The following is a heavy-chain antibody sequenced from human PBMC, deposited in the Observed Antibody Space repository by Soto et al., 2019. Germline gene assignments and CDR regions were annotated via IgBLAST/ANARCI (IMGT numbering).Heavy chain of an antibody. J-gene: IGHJ5*02. D-gene: IGHD6-13*01. V-gene: IGHV1-18*01. CDR1: GYTFTNYG. CDR3: ARVPQQLTRRESNWFDP. Sequence: GASVKVSCKASGYTFTNYGISWVRQAPGQGLEWMGWISVHNGNTNYAQKFQGRVSMTTDTSTNTAYMELGSLGPDDTAVYHCARVPQQLTRRESNWFDPWGRGTLVTVSS. CDR2: ISVHNGNT.